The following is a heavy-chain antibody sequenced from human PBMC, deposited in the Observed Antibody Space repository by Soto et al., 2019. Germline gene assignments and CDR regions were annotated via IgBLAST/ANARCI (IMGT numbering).Heavy chain of an antibody. Sequence: SETLSLTCTVSGGSISTSSYYWGWIRQPPGKGLEWIGSMYYSGSTYYNPSLESRVTISVDTSKNQFSLKLYSVTAADTAVYYCAKYGAGGGWLHHDYWGQGTLVTVSS. J-gene: IGHJ4*02. CDR2: MYYSGST. CDR3: AKYGAGGGWLHHDY. CDR1: GGSISTSSYY. V-gene: IGHV4-39*01. D-gene: IGHD6-19*01.